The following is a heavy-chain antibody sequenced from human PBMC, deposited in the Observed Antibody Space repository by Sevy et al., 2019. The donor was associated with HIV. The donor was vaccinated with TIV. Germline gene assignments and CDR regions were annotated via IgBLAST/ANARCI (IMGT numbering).Heavy chain of an antibody. V-gene: IGHV3-23*01. Sequence: GGSLRLSCAASGFTFSTYSMTWVRQAPRKGLEWVSAISDTGTNTYYTDSVEGRFTISRDNSKSTLFLHMNSLRAEDTALYYCARFAGDFPHFDFWGLGTLVTVSS. CDR1: GFTFSTYS. D-gene: IGHD7-27*01. J-gene: IGHJ4*02. CDR3: ARFAGDFPHFDF. CDR2: ISDTGTNT.